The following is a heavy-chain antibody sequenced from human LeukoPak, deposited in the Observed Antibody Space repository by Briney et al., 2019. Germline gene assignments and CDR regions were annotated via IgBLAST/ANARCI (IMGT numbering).Heavy chain of an antibody. V-gene: IGHV4-39*01. CDR1: GGSISSSSYY. D-gene: IGHD3-3*01. Sequence: SETLSLTCTVSGGSISSSSYYWGWIRQPPGKGLEWIGSIYYSGSTYYTPSLKSRVTISVDTSKNQFSLKLSSVTAADTAVYYCARCITIFGVVIVYYFGYWGQGTLVTVSS. J-gene: IGHJ4*02. CDR2: IYYSGST. CDR3: ARCITIFGVVIVYYFGY.